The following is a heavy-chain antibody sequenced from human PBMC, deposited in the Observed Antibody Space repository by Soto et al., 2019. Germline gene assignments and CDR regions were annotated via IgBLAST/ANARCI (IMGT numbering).Heavy chain of an antibody. J-gene: IGHJ4*02. D-gene: IGHD3-22*01. CDR1: GFTLSNYG. CDR2: IWYDESDK. Sequence: QVQLVESGGGVVQPGRSLRLSCAASGFTLSNYGVHWVRQAPGKGLEWVAVIWYDESDKYYIDSVRGRFTISRDNSKNTVYLQMNSLRVDDTAVYYCATSYYENSGYHTSQSGNWGQGTLVTVSS. CDR3: ATSYYENSGYHTSQSGN. V-gene: IGHV3-33*01.